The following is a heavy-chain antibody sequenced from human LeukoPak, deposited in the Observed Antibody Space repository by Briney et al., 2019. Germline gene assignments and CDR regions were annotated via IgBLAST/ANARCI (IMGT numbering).Heavy chain of an antibody. Sequence: SETLSLTCTVSGGSISSSSYYWGWIRQPPGKGLEWIGSIYYRGRPYYKPSLKSRVTISIGTSNNQFSLKLSSVTAADTAVYYCARVYSYGYSYYYYMDVWGKGTTVTVSS. CDR2: IYYRGRP. J-gene: IGHJ6*03. CDR3: ARVYSYGYSYYYYMDV. CDR1: GGSISSSSYY. V-gene: IGHV4-39*01. D-gene: IGHD5-18*01.